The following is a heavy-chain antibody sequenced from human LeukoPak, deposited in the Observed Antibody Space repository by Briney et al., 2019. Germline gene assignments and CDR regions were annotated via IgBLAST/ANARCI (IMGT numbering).Heavy chain of an antibody. CDR2: TYYRSKWCY. CDR3: ARGAVAEFDY. D-gene: IGHD6-19*01. CDR1: GDSVSSKIVA. V-gene: IGHV6-1*01. J-gene: IGHJ4*02. Sequence: SQTLPLTCAISGDSVSSKIVAWNWIRQSPSRGLEWLGRTYYRSKWCYDYAVSMKSRITINPDTSKDQFSLQLNSVTPEDTAVYYCARGAVAEFDYWGQGTLVTVSS.